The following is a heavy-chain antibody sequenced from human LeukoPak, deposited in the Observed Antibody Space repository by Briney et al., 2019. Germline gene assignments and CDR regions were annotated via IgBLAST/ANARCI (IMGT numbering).Heavy chain of an antibody. D-gene: IGHD1/OR15-1a*01. J-gene: IGHJ4*02. CDR3: AKLPEEHLNYDY. CDR1: GFTFSSYE. Sequence: GGSLRLSCAASGFTFSSYEMTWFRKAPGKGLEWVSVVSGDGIYTYYADPVKGRFTISRDNSKNTVHLQMNWLRVEDTALYYCAKLPEEHLNYDYWGRGTLVTVSS. V-gene: IGHV3-23*01. CDR2: VSGDGIYT.